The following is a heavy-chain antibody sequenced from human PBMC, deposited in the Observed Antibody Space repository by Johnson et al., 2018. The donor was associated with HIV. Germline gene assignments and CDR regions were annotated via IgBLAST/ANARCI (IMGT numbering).Heavy chain of an antibody. D-gene: IGHD6-13*01. CDR3: ARGLAADAFDI. J-gene: IGHJ3*02. Sequence: VQLVESGGGLVQPGRSLRLSCAASGFTFDDYAMHWVRQAPGKGLEWVSGISWNSGSIGYADSVKGRFTISRDNAKNSLYLQMNSLRAEDTALYYCARGLAADAFDIWGQGTMVTVSP. V-gene: IGHV3-9*01. CDR2: ISWNSGSI. CDR1: GFTFDDYA.